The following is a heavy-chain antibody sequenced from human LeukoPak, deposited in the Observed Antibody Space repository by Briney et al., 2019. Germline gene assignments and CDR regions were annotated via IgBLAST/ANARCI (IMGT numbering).Heavy chain of an antibody. CDR2: MNPNSGNT. CDR3: ARAGDIVLMVYAVDPYYFDY. Sequence: ASVKVSCKASGYTFTSYDINWVRQASGQGLEWMGWMNPNSGNTGYAQKFQGRVTMTRNTSISTAYMELSSLRSEDTAVYYCARAGDIVLMVYAVDPYYFDYWGQGTLVTVSS. V-gene: IGHV1-8*01. J-gene: IGHJ4*02. D-gene: IGHD2-8*01. CDR1: GYTFTSYD.